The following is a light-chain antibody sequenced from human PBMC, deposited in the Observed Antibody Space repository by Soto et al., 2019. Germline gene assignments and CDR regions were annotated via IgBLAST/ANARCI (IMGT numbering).Light chain of an antibody. CDR3: SSYLNYNSEV. CDR2: EVN. V-gene: IGLV2-8*01. Sequence: QSALTQPPSASGPPGESVTISCTGTSTDVGGYNYVSWYQRHPGKAPKLIIYEVNKRPSGVPDRFSGSKSGNTASLTVSGLQAEDEADYYCSSYLNYNSEVFGTGTKLTVL. CDR1: STDVGGYNY. J-gene: IGLJ1*01.